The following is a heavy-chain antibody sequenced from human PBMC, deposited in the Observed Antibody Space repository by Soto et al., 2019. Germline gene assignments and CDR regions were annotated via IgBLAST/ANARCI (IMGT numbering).Heavy chain of an antibody. J-gene: IGHJ4*02. CDR1: GYTFTSYD. Sequence: QVQLVQSGAEVKKPGASVKVSCKASGYTFTSYDINWVRQAAGQGPEWMGWMNPNSGNTGYAQKFQGRVTMTRNTSISTAYMELNSLRSEDTAVYYCARGSLVAASEFDYWGQGTLVTVSS. CDR3: ARGSLVAASEFDY. CDR2: MNPNSGNT. V-gene: IGHV1-8*01. D-gene: IGHD5-12*01.